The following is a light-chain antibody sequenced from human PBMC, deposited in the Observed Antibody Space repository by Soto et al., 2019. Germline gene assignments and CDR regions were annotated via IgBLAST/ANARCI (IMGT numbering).Light chain of an antibody. CDR3: QHRSNWPLS. CDR1: QSVSSY. J-gene: IGKJ4*01. CDR2: DAS. V-gene: IGKV3-11*01. Sequence: EIVLTQSPATLSLSPGERATLSCRASQSVSSYLAWYQQRPGQAPRLLIHDASKRATGIPARLSGSGSGTDFTLTISSLEPEDFAVYYCQHRSNWPLSFGGGTKVEIK.